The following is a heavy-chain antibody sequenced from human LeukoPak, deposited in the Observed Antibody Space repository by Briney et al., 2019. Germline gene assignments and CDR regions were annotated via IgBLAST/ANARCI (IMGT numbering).Heavy chain of an antibody. Sequence: PGGSLRLSCAASGFSISTYWMSWVRQAPGKGLEWVANIKQDGSEKYYVDSVKGRFTISRDNAQNSLYLQMNSLRAEDTAVYYCARDIVVVLAATARFDYWVQGTLVTVSP. CDR3: ARDIVVVLAATARFDY. CDR2: IKQDGSEK. CDR1: GFSISTYW. V-gene: IGHV3-7*05. J-gene: IGHJ4*02. D-gene: IGHD2-15*01.